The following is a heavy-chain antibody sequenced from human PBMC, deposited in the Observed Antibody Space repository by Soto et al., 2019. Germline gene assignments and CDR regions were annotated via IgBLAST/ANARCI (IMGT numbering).Heavy chain of an antibody. Sequence: QVQLVQSGAEVKKPGSSVKVSCKASGGTFGSYAISWVRQAPGQGLEWMGGIIPIPGTANYAQKFPGRVTIATDESTSTAYMALISMRSEDTAVYYCARSQGSSTSLDIYYYYYYGMDVWGQGTTVTVSS. CDR2: IIPIPGTA. V-gene: IGHV1-69*01. J-gene: IGHJ6*02. CDR1: GGTFGSYA. D-gene: IGHD2-2*01. CDR3: ARSQGSSTSLDIYYYYYYGMDV.